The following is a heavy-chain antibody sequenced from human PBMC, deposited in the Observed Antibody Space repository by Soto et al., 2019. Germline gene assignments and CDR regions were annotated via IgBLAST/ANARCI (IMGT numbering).Heavy chain of an antibody. J-gene: IGHJ4*02. CDR3: ARVPPVVDAKYYFDY. Sequence: SETLSLTCAVYGGSFSGYYWTWTRRPPGKGLEWIGEINHSGGTNYNPSLKSRVIMSVDTSKNQFSLRLTSVTAADTAVYYCARVPPVVDAKYYFDYWGQATLVTFPS. D-gene: IGHD2-2*01. CDR2: INHSGGT. CDR1: GGSFSGYY. V-gene: IGHV4-34*01.